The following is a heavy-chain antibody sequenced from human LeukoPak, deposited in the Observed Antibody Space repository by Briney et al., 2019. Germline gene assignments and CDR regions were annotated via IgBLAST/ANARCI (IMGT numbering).Heavy chain of an antibody. CDR2: ISNSSSYI. V-gene: IGHV3-21*01. J-gene: IGHJ4*02. CDR3: ARDVGEEHYYDSSGPIIG. Sequence: PGGSLRLSCAASGFTFSSYSMNWVRQAPGKGLEWVSSISNSSSYIYYADSVKGRFTISRDNAKNSLYLQMNSLRAEDTAVYYCARDVGEEHYYDSSGPIIGWGQGTLVTVSS. D-gene: IGHD3-22*01. CDR1: GFTFSSYS.